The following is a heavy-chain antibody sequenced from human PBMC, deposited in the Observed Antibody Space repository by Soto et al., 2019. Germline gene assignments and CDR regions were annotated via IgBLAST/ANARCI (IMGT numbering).Heavy chain of an antibody. V-gene: IGHV3-23*01. CDR3: AKVLSGWFNFDY. D-gene: IGHD6-19*01. CDR2: ISGSGGST. Sequence: EVQLLESGGGLVQPGGSLRLSCAASGFTFSSYAMSWVRQAPGKGLEWVSAISGSGGSTYYADSVKGRFTISRDNSKNTMYLQMNSPRAEDTAVYYCAKVLSGWFNFDYWGLGTLVTVSS. CDR1: GFTFSSYA. J-gene: IGHJ4*02.